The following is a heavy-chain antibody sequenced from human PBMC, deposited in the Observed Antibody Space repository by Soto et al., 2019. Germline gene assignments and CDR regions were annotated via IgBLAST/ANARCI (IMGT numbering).Heavy chain of an antibody. CDR1: GFFLSTTGVA. CDR2: IYWDDDK. Sequence: QITLKESGPTLVKPTQTLTLTCTFSGFFLSTTGVAVGWIRQPPVKALEWLALIYWDDDKRYSPSLKNRLTITNDTPKNQVVLTMTNMDPVDTATYYCAHRGGQKQTFDYWGQGTLVTVSS. D-gene: IGHD3-16*01. CDR3: AHRGGQKQTFDY. V-gene: IGHV2-5*02. J-gene: IGHJ4*02.